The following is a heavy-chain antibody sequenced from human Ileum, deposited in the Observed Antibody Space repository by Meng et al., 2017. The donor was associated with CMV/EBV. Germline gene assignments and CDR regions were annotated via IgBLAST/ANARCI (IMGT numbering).Heavy chain of an antibody. Sequence: QVQLQQWGAGLLKPSETLSLSCAVCGGSSSGYYLNWIRQPPGKGLEWIGEIHPSGSTIYNPSLKNRVSISLDTSRNQFSLRLTSVTAADTAVYYCSRGEDAYKSGRYWGQGTLVTVSS. J-gene: IGHJ4*02. CDR3: SRGEDAYKSGRY. V-gene: IGHV4-34*01. D-gene: IGHD5-24*01. CDR2: IHPSGST. CDR1: GGSSSGYY.